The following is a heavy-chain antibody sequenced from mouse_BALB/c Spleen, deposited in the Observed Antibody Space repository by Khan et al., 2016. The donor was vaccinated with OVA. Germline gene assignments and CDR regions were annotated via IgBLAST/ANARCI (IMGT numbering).Heavy chain of an antibody. D-gene: IGHD1-1*02. Sequence: VQLQQSGPELVKPGASVKISCKASGYTFTDYNMDWVKQSQGESLEWIGYIFPNTGDAGYNQKFKTKATLTVDVSSSTAYMELRSLTSEDSAVYFGERPVYGWFGYGGQGTLVTVSA. CDR3: ERPVYGWFGY. J-gene: IGHJ3*01. CDR2: IFPNTGDA. CDR1: GYTFTDYN. V-gene: IGHV1S29*02.